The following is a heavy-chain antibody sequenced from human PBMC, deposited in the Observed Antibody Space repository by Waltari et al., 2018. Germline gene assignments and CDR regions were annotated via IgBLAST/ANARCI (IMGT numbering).Heavy chain of an antibody. CDR2: IYWNDDK. CDR3: AHRPNYDLWSGYYTGINNWFDP. D-gene: IGHD3-3*01. Sequence: QITLKESGPTLVKPTQTLTLTCTFSGFSLSTSGVGVGWIRQPPGKALEWLALIYWNDDKRYSPSLKSRLTITKDTSKNQVVLTMTNMDPVDTATYYCAHRPNYDLWSGYYTGINNWFDPWGQGTLVTVSS. V-gene: IGHV2-5*01. CDR1: GFSLSTSGVG. J-gene: IGHJ5*02.